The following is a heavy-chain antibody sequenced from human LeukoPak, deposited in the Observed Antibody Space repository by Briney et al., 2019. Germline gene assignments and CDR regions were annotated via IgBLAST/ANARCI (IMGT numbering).Heavy chain of an antibody. CDR1: GFTVSSNY. Sequence: PGGSLSLSCAASGFTVSSNYLSWLRQAPGKGLEGVSGIYSGGSTYYADSVKGRFTIFSDNSKNTLYLQMSLLIAEDTAVYYCARAAYDLDALDISRQGTMVTVSS. D-gene: IGHD3-16*01. J-gene: IGHJ3*02. CDR2: IYSGGST. CDR3: ARAAYDLDALDI. V-gene: IGHV3-53*01.